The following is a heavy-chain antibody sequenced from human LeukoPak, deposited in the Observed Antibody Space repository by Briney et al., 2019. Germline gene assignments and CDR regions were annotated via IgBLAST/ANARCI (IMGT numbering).Heavy chain of an antibody. Sequence: GGSLRLSCAASGFIFSTYGMHSVRQAPGKGLEWVAFIRYDGSNKFYADSVKGRVTISRDNSKNTLYLHINSLRVEDTAVYYCVKDNPLDYWGQGTLVIVSS. V-gene: IGHV3-30*02. J-gene: IGHJ4*02. CDR2: IRYDGSNK. D-gene: IGHD1-14*01. CDR3: VKDNPLDY. CDR1: GFIFSTYG.